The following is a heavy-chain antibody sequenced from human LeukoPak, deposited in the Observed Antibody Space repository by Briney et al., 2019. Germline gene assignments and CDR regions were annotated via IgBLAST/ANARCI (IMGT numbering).Heavy chain of an antibody. D-gene: IGHD6-13*01. V-gene: IGHV4-59*08. J-gene: IGHJ4*02. CDR2: IYYSGST. CDR1: GGSISSYY. Sequence: PSETLSLTCTVSGGSISSYYWSWIRQPPGKGRDWLRYIYYSGSTNYNPSLKSRVTISVDTSKNQFSLKVSSVTATDTAVYYCARQFPAGIAAAGTDYWGQGTLVTVSS. CDR3: ARQFPAGIAAAGTDY.